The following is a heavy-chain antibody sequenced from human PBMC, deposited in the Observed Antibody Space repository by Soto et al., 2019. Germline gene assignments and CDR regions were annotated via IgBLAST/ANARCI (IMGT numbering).Heavy chain of an antibody. J-gene: IGHJ3*02. V-gene: IGHV3-23*01. D-gene: IGHD3-3*01. CDR3: AKDPYSWHDFWCGYDAFDI. CDR2: ISGSGGST. Sequence: GGSLRLSCAASGFTFSSYAMSWVRQAPGKGLEWGSAISGSGGSTYYADSVKGRLTISRDNSKNTLYLQMNSLRAEDPAVYYCAKDPYSWHDFWCGYDAFDIWGQGTMVTVSS. CDR1: GFTFSSYA.